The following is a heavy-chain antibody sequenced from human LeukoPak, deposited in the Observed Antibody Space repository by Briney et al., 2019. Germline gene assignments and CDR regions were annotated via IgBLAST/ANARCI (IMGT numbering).Heavy chain of an antibody. J-gene: IGHJ4*02. D-gene: IGHD3-3*01. V-gene: IGHV4-59*01. Sequence: PSETLSLTCTVSGGSMSSSYWTWIRQPPGKGLECIGFIYYTGSTTYNPSLGSRVTISIDTSKNQFSLRLSSVTAADTAVYYCTRENRPFCPFAFWGQGVMVTVSS. CDR3: TRENRPFCPFAF. CDR2: IYYTGST. CDR1: GGSMSSSY.